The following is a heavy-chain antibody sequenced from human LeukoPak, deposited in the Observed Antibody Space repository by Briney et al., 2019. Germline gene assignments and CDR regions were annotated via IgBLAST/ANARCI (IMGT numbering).Heavy chain of an antibody. D-gene: IGHD6-6*01. CDR1: GFSFDDYA. CDR3: AKTIGYSSSSWAVDY. CDR2: ISWDGGNT. Sequence: PGGSLRLSCVASGFSFDDYAMHWVRQAPGKGLEWVSLISWDGGNTYYADSVKGRFTISRDNSKNSLYLQMNSLRAEDTAVYYCAKTIGYSSSSWAVDYWGQGTLVTVSS. V-gene: IGHV3-43D*03. J-gene: IGHJ4*02.